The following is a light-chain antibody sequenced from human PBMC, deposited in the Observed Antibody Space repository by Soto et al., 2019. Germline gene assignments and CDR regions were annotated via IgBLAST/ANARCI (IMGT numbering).Light chain of an antibody. J-gene: IGKJ2*01. Sequence: IVMTQSPATLSVSPGARATLSCRASQSVSSNLAWYQQKPGQAPRLLIYGASTRATGIPARFSGSGSGTEFTRTISSLQSEDFAGYYCRQYNNWPYTFGQGTKLEIK. CDR1: QSVSSN. CDR2: GAS. CDR3: RQYNNWPYT. V-gene: IGKV3-15*01.